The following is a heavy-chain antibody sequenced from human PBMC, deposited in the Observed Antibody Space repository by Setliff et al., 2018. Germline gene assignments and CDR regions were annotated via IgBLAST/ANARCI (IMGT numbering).Heavy chain of an antibody. Sequence: SETLSLTCTVSGGSISGFNYWAWIRQPAGKGLEWIGQIYTSWSTNYNPSLKSRVTISLDTSKNQFSLKLNSVTAADTAVYYCARMSGFFYIDVWGNGTTVTVSS. CDR2: IYTSWST. V-gene: IGHV4-61*09. J-gene: IGHJ6*03. CDR1: GGSISGFNY. D-gene: IGHD3-3*01. CDR3: ARMSGFFYIDV.